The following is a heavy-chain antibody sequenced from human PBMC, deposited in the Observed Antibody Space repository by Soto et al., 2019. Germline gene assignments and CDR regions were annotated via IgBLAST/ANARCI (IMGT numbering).Heavy chain of an antibody. CDR3: PRDFRDSCGGPTSSSLDS. CDR1: GYTFSSYG. D-gene: IGHD2-21*01. V-gene: IGHV1-18*01. CDR2: ISANSGDT. J-gene: IGHJ5*01. Sequence: QVQLVQSGAEVKEPGASVRVSCKASGYTFSSYGFSWVRQAPGQGLEWVAWISANSGDTNSAQKSRARVRLTPNRSPGRPYMDLRSRPPADTAISYFPRDFRDSCGGPTSSSLDSGGQEPWSPCP.